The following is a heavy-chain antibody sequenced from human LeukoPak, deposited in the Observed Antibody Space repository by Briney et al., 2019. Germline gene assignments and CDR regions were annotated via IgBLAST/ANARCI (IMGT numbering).Heavy chain of an antibody. CDR1: GGSFSGYY. J-gene: IGHJ4*02. D-gene: IGHD3-22*01. Sequence: SETLSLTCAVYGGSFSGYYWNWIRQPPGKGLEWIGEINHSGSTNYIPSLKSRVTISVDMSKNQFSLKLTSMTAADTAVYYCARGANYYDSSGYSATFDYWGQGTLVTVSS. V-gene: IGHV4-34*01. CDR2: INHSGST. CDR3: ARGANYYDSSGYSATFDY.